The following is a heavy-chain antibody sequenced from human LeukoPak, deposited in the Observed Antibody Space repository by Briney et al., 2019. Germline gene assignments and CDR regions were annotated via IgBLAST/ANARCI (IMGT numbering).Heavy chain of an antibody. CDR3: ARSGSGSYYNVHAYYYYYMDV. CDR1: GGSFSGYY. Sequence: SETLSLTCAVYGGSFSGYYWSWIRQPPGKGLEWIGEINHSGSTNYNPSLKSRVTISVDTSKNQFSLKLSSVTAADTAVYYCARSGSGSYYNVHAYYYYYMDVWGKGTTVTISS. V-gene: IGHV4-34*01. J-gene: IGHJ6*03. CDR2: INHSGST. D-gene: IGHD3-10*01.